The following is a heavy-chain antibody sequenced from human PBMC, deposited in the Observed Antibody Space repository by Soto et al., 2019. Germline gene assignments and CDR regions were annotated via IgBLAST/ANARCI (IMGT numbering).Heavy chain of an antibody. CDR1: GFTFSSYW. CDR2: IKQDGSEK. CDR3: ARDPYSSSHLDAFDI. J-gene: IGHJ3*02. D-gene: IGHD6-13*01. V-gene: IGHV3-7*04. Sequence: EVQLVESGGGLVQPGGSLRLSCAASGFTFSSYWMSWVRQAPGKGLEWVANIKQDGSEKYYVDSVKGRFTISRDNAKNSLYLQMNSLRAEDTAVYYCARDPYSSSHLDAFDIWGQGTMVTVSS.